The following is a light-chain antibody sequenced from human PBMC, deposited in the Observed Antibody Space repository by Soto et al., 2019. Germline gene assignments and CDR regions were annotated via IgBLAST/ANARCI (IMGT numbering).Light chain of an antibody. CDR2: DVS. CDR3: SSYTGSSTVV. Sequence: QSALTQPASGSGSPGQSITISCTGTSSDVGGYDYVSWFQQHPGKATKLMIYDVSNRPSGVSHRFTGSKSGNTASLTISGLQAEDEADYYCSSYTGSSTVVFGGGTKLTVL. J-gene: IGLJ2*01. CDR1: SSDVGGYDY. V-gene: IGLV2-14*01.